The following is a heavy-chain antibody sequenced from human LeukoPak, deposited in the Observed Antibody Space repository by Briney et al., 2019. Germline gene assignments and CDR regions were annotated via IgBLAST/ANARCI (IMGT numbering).Heavy chain of an antibody. CDR2: IHYSGST. CDR3: ARVGFYYDSSGYYYGRPDWFDP. Sequence: SETLSLTCTVSGGSIRSSYWSWIRQPPGKGLEWIGHIHYSGSTNYNPSLKSRVTISVDTSKNQFSLKLSSVTAADTAVYYCARVGFYYDSSGYYYGRPDWFDPWGQGTLVTVSS. J-gene: IGHJ5*02. V-gene: IGHV4-59*12. CDR1: GGSIRSSY. D-gene: IGHD3-22*01.